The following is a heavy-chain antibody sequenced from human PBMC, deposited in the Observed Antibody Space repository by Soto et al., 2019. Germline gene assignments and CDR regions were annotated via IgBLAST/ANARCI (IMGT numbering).Heavy chain of an antibody. CDR2: ISYDGSNK. D-gene: IGHD6-19*01. CDR3: AKLSTVAEFFDC. V-gene: IGHV3-30*18. J-gene: IGHJ4*02. Sequence: QVQLVESGGGVVQPGRSLRLSCAASGFTFSSYGTHWVRQAPGKGLEWVAVISYDGSNKYYTDSVKGRFTISRDNSKNTLYLQMNSLRTEDTAVYYCAKLSTVAEFFDCWGQGTLVTVSS. CDR1: GFTFSSYG.